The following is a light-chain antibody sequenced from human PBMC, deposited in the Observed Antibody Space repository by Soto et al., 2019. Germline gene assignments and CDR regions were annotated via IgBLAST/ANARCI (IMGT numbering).Light chain of an antibody. Sequence: DIPMTQSPSSLSASVGDRVTITCQASQDISNYLNWYEQKSGKAPKLLIYETSNLETGVPSRFSGSGSGTDFTFPISSLQPEDIATYYCQQYENLPSTFGQGTKLEIK. CDR3: QQYENLPST. CDR1: QDISNY. J-gene: IGKJ2*01. V-gene: IGKV1-33*01. CDR2: ETS.